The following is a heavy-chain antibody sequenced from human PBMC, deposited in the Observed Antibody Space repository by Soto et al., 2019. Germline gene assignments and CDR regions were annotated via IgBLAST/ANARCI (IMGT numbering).Heavy chain of an antibody. Sequence: VGSLSLSCAASGFYFKNYAMHWVRQSPGKGLEWVAVISFDESHKYYADSVKGRFTISRDNSKSILSLEMNSLRPDDTAVYYCAKDGNVLRFLEWLSHLDYWGQGTLVTVSS. CDR3: AKDGNVLRFLEWLSHLDY. CDR1: GFYFKNYA. J-gene: IGHJ4*02. D-gene: IGHD3-3*01. V-gene: IGHV3-30*18. CDR2: ISFDESHK.